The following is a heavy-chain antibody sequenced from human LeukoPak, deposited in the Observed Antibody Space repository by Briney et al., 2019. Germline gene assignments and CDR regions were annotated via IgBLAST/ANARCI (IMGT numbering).Heavy chain of an antibody. V-gene: IGHV3-30*02. CDR1: GFTFNSYG. CDR3: AKDREYNWNYFDY. J-gene: IGHJ4*02. CDR2: IRYDGSNK. Sequence: PGGSLRLSCAASGFTFNSYGMHWVRQAPGKGLHWVAFIRYDGSNKFYSDSVKGRFTISRDNSKNTLYLQLNSLRAEDTAVYYCAKDREYNWNYFDYWGQGTLVTVSS. D-gene: IGHD1-20*01.